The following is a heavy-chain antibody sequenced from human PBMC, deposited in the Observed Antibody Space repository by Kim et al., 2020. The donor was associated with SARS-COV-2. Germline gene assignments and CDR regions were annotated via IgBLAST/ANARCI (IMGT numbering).Heavy chain of an antibody. CDR2: IYHSGST. D-gene: IGHD5-12*01. Sequence: SETLSLTCSVSGGSISTYYWSWIRQPPGKGLEWIGYIYHSGSTKCNPSLESRVTISVDTSKNQFSLKLSSVTAADTAVYYCVRGEGYSGTYFDYWGQGTLVTVSS. CDR3: VRGEGYSGTYFDY. J-gene: IGHJ4*02. CDR1: GGSISTYY. V-gene: IGHV4-59*13.